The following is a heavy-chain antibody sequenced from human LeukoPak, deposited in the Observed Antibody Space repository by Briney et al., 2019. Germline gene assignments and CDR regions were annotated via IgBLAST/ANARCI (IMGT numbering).Heavy chain of an antibody. CDR1: GYTFTSYA. V-gene: IGHV1-3*01. J-gene: IGHJ5*02. CDR2: INAGNGNT. CDR3: ARGRSRAAGMGVTSGWFDP. Sequence: GASVKVSCKASGYTFTSYAMHWVRQAPGQRLEWMGWINAGNGNTKCSQKFQGRVTITRDTSASTAYMELSSLRSEDTAVYYCARGRSRAAGMGVTSGWFDPWGQGTLVTVSS. D-gene: IGHD6-13*01.